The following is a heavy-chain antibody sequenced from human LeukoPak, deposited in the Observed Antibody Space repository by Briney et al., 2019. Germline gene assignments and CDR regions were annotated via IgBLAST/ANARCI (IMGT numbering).Heavy chain of an antibody. CDR3: AGTSMVRGVIDY. Sequence: PSETLSLTCTVSGVSISSYCWSWIRQPAGKGLAWIGRTYTSGSTNYNPALKSRVTMSVDTSKNQFYLKLSSVTAADTAVYYCAGTSMVRGVIDYWGQGTLVTVSS. CDR2: TYTSGST. CDR1: GVSISSYC. D-gene: IGHD3-10*01. J-gene: IGHJ4*02. V-gene: IGHV4-4*07.